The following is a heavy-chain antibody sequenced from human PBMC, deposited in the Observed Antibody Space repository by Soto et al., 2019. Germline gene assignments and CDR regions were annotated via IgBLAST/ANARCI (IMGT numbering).Heavy chain of an antibody. CDR2: IYSDGST. D-gene: IGHD3-22*01. J-gene: IGHJ3*01. CDR3: ARGLKIRHDAFDL. V-gene: IGHV3-53*01. Sequence: QAGGSLRLCCAPSGFTVSNNYMNWVRQAPGKGLEWVSIIYSDGSTYYADYVKGRFTISRDNSKNTLYLQMDSLRAEDTAVYFCARGLKIRHDAFDLWGPGTMVTVSS. CDR1: GFTVSNNY.